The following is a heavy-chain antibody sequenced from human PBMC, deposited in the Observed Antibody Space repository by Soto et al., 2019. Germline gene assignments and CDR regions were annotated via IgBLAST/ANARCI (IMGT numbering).Heavy chain of an antibody. CDR3: AKGRLLSSGLDY. V-gene: IGHV3-23*01. CDR1: GFTFSSYA. Sequence: GGSLRLSCAASGFTFSSYAMSWVRQAPGKGLEWVSGISGSGGSTYYADSVKGRFTISRDNSKNTLYLQMNSLRAEDTAVYYCAKGRLLSSGLDYWGQGTLVTVSS. D-gene: IGHD2-21*02. J-gene: IGHJ4*02. CDR2: ISGSGGST.